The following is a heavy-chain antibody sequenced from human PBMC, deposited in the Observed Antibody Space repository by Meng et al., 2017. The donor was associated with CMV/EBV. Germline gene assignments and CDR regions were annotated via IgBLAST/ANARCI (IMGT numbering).Heavy chain of an antibody. CDR1: GLTFSNAW. V-gene: IGHV3-15*01. Sequence: GGSLRPSCAVSGLTFSNAWTSWVRQAPGKGLEWVGRIKSKTDGGTTNYAAPVKGRFTISRDDSKNTLYLQMNSLKTEDTAVYYCHMMIVQDYWGQGTLVTVSS. CDR3: HMMIVQDY. CDR2: IKSKTDGGTT. D-gene: IGHD3-22*01. J-gene: IGHJ4*02.